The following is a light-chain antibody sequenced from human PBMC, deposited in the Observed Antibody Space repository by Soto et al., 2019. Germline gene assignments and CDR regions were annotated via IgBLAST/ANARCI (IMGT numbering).Light chain of an antibody. CDR2: EVS. V-gene: IGLV2-14*01. CDR1: SSDVGGYNY. CDR3: SSYTRRSTRV. J-gene: IGLJ2*01. Sequence: QSVLTQPASVSGSPGQSITISCTGTSSDVGGYNYVSWYQQHPGKAPKLIMYEVSNRTSGVSNRFSGSKSGNTASLTIAWLQAEYEADYYFSSYTRRSTRVFGGGTKLTVL.